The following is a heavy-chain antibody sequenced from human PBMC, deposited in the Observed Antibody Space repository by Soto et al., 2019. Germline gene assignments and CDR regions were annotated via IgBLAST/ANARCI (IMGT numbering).Heavy chain of an antibody. CDR1: DGSSGGGYDY. Sequence: LQTMCVTCSVADGSSGGGYDYRSWIRQPPGKGLEWIGYIYYSGSTYYNPSLKSRVTISVDTSKNQFSLKLSSVTAADTAVYYCARGSYYYDSSGYYHYWDQGILVTVSS. V-gene: IGHV4-30-4*01. D-gene: IGHD3-22*01. CDR2: IYYSGST. J-gene: IGHJ4*02. CDR3: ARGSYYYDSSGYYHY.